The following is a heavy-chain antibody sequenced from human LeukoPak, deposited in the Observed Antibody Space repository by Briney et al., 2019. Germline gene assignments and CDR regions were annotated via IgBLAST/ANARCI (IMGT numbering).Heavy chain of an antibody. D-gene: IGHD3/OR15-3a*01. Sequence: GASVKVPCKASAYTFSSYGVSWVRQAPGQGLEWMGWISPYNGYTNYAQNLQGRVTMTTDTSTSTAYMELRSLRSDDTAVYYCARVGGPYNFGYYYAMDVWGQGTTVTVSS. CDR1: AYTFSSYG. CDR2: ISPYNGYT. CDR3: ARVGGPYNFGYYYAMDV. J-gene: IGHJ6*02. V-gene: IGHV1-18*01.